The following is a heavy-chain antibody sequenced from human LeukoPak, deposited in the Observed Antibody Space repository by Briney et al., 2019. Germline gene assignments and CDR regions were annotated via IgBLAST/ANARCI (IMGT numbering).Heavy chain of an antibody. J-gene: IGHJ6*02. D-gene: IGHD2-15*01. CDR3: ARPYCSGGSCYFYYYGMDV. Sequence: GGSLRLSCAASGFTFSSYAMHWVRQAPGKGLEYVSAISSNGGSTYYANSVKGRFTISRDNAKNSLYLQMNSLRAEDTAVYYCARPYCSGGSCYFYYYGMDVWGQGTTVTVSS. CDR2: ISSNGGST. V-gene: IGHV3-64*01. CDR1: GFTFSSYA.